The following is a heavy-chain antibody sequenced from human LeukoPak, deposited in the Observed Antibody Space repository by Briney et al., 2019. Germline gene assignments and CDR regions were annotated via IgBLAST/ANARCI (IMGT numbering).Heavy chain of an antibody. V-gene: IGHV3-53*04. CDR2: IYSGGST. CDR1: GFTFDDYA. CDR3: ARAADY. Sequence: GGSLRLSCAASGFTFDDYAMHWVRQAPGKGLEWVSVIYSGGSTYYADSVKGRFTISRHNSKNTLYLQMNSLRAEDTAVYYCARAADYWGQGTLVTVSS. J-gene: IGHJ4*02.